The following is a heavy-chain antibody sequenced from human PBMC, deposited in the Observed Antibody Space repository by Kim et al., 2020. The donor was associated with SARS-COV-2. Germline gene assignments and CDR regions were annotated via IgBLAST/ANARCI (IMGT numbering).Heavy chain of an antibody. Sequence: GGSLRLSCAASGFTVSSNYMSWVRQAPGKGLEWVSVIYSGGSTYYADSVKGRFTISRDNSKNTLYLQMNSLRAEDTAVYYCARDASLRGLNWFDPWGQGTLVTVSS. CDR1: GFTVSSNY. V-gene: IGHV3-53*01. CDR2: IYSGGST. D-gene: IGHD3-10*01. CDR3: ARDASLRGLNWFDP. J-gene: IGHJ5*02.